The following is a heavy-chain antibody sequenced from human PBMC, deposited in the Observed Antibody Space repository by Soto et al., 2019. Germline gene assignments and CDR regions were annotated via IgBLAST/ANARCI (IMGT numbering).Heavy chain of an antibody. CDR2: ISSSSSTI. V-gene: IGHV3-48*01. CDR3: ARDNGYCSGGSCYSGYFDY. Sequence: EVQLGESGGGLVQPGGSLRLSCAASGFTFSSYSMNWVRQAPGKGLEWVSYISSSSSTIYYADSVKGRFTISRDNAKNSLYLQMNSLRAEDTAVYYCARDNGYCSGGSCYSGYFDYWGQGTLVTVSS. CDR1: GFTFSSYS. J-gene: IGHJ4*02. D-gene: IGHD2-15*01.